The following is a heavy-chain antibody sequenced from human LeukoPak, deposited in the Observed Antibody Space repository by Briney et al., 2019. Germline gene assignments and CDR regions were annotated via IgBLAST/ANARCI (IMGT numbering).Heavy chain of an antibody. Sequence: ASVKVSCKASGYTFTSYYMHWVRQAPGQGLEWMGIINPSGGSTSYAQKFQGRVTMTRDTSTSTVYMELSSLRSEDTAVYYCAREVADKNLIAVADYGYWGQGTLVTVSS. D-gene: IGHD6-19*01. J-gene: IGHJ4*02. V-gene: IGHV1-46*01. CDR2: INPSGGST. CDR1: GYTFTSYY. CDR3: AREVADKNLIAVADYGY.